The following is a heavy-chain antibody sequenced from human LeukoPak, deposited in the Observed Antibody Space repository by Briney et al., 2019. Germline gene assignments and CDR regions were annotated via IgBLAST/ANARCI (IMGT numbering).Heavy chain of an antibody. CDR2: IKSTIDGGTT. Sequence: PGGSLRLSCTASGFTFRNARLSWVRQAPGEGLEWVGRIKSTIDGGTTDYAAPVKGRFTMSRDDSKNTLYLEMNSLKTEDTAVYYCTTPPRYWGQGTLVTVSS. CDR1: GFTFRNAR. V-gene: IGHV3-15*01. CDR3: TTPPRY. J-gene: IGHJ4*02.